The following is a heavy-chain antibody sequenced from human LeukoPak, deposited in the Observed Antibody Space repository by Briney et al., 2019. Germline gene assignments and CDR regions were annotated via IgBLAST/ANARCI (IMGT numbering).Heavy chain of an antibody. CDR3: ARDRRYCSGGSCPIDY. CDR1: GYTFTSYG. Sequence: GASVKVSCKASGYTFTSYGISWVRQAPGQGLEWMGWISAYNGNTNYAQKLQGRVTMTTDTSTSTAYMELRSLRSDDTAVYYCARDRRYCSGGSCPIDYWGQGTLVTVSS. V-gene: IGHV1-18*01. D-gene: IGHD2-15*01. CDR2: ISAYNGNT. J-gene: IGHJ4*02.